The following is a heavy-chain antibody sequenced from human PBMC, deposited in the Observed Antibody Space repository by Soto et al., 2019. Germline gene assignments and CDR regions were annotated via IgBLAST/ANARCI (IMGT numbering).Heavy chain of an antibody. CDR3: AKWGPESNYYFGVDV. V-gene: IGHV5-51*01. Sequence: PGESLKISCKGSGYSFASHWIGWVRQKPGKGLEWMGIIYPGDSDTKYSPSFQGQVTISADKAISTAYLQWGSLKASDTATYYCAKWGPESNYYFGVDVWGPGSTVTVSS. CDR1: GYSFASHW. CDR2: IYPGDSDT. J-gene: IGHJ6*02. D-gene: IGHD7-27*01.